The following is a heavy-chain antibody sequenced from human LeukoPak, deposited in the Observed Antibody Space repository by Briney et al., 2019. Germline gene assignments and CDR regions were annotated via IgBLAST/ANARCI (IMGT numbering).Heavy chain of an antibody. CDR1: GFTFDDYG. CDR3: ARIRADSSGYYYKYFDF. V-gene: IGHV3-20*04. D-gene: IGHD3-22*01. Sequence: GGSLRLSCAASGFTFDDYGMSWVRQAPGKGLEWVSGINWNGGSTGYADSVKGRFTISRDNAKNSLYLQMNSPRAEDTAVYYCARIRADSSGYYYKYFDFWGQGTLVTVSS. J-gene: IGHJ4*02. CDR2: INWNGGST.